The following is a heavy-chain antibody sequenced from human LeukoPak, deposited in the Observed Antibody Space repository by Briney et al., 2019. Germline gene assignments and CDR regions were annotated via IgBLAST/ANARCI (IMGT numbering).Heavy chain of an antibody. CDR3: VRDFAFGFCNTTTCRYPFDS. CDR1: GFNFRGYN. CDR2: MSTSSTYI. Sequence: GGSLRLSCAAAGFNFRGYNMNWVRQAPGKGLEWVSSMSTSSTYIYYADSIKGRFTISRDDARSLLYLQMDSLRAEDTAVYYCVRDFAFGFCNTTTCRYPFDSWGQGTLVTVSS. V-gene: IGHV3-21*06. J-gene: IGHJ4*02. D-gene: IGHD3-16*01.